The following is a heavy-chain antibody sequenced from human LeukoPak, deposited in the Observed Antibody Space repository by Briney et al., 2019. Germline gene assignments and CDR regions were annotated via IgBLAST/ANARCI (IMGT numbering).Heavy chain of an antibody. Sequence: SETLSLTCAVSGYFIGSGQYWGWIRQPPGKGLEWIGNIYHSGTSYYNPSLKSRMYLSIDTSKNQFSLDLTSVTATDTAVYYCVGAHGSGIIRDYWGQGLLVTVSS. CDR2: IYHSGTS. J-gene: IGHJ4*02. CDR3: VGAHGSGIIRDY. CDR1: GYFIGSGQY. V-gene: IGHV4-38-2*01. D-gene: IGHD3-10*01.